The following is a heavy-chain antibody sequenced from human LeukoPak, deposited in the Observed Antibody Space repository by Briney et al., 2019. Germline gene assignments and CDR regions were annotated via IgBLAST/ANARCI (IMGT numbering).Heavy chain of an antibody. V-gene: IGHV4-30-4*01. D-gene: IGHD6-13*01. J-gene: IGHJ3*02. CDR1: GGSISSGDYY. CDR2: IYYSGST. CDR3: ARDPIQAAAGSDAFDI. Sequence: KPSQTLSLTCTVSGGSISSGDYYWSWLRQPPGKGLEWIGYIYYSGSTYYNPSLKSRVTISVDTSKNQFSLKLSSVTAADTAVYYCARDPIQAAAGSDAFDIWGQGTMVTVSS.